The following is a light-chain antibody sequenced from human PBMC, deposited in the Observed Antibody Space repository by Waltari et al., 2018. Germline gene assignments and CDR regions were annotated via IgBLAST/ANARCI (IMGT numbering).Light chain of an antibody. J-gene: IGLJ3*02. V-gene: IGLV8-61*01. Sequence: QTVVTQEPSLSVSPGGTVPLTCALSSGSVSSTSYASWYQQTPGQAPRTPLYKINSRSSGVPELFSGSMLGNKAALTITGAQAEDESDYYCVLYMGSGIWVFGGGTKLTVL. CDR2: KIN. CDR3: VLYMGSGIWV. CDR1: SGSVSSTSY.